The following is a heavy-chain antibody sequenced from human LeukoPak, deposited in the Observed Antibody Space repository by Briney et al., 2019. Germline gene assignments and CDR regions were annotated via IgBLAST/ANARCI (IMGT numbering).Heavy chain of an antibody. D-gene: IGHD6-13*01. CDR1: GYTLTELS. CDR3: ATETLAGPWYFDL. Sequence: EASLKVSCKVSGYTLTELSMHWVRQAPGKGLEWMGGFDPEDGETIYAQKFQGRVTMTEDTSTDTAYMELSSLRSEDTAVYYCATETLAGPWYFDLWGRGTLVTVSS. J-gene: IGHJ2*01. CDR2: FDPEDGET. V-gene: IGHV1-24*01.